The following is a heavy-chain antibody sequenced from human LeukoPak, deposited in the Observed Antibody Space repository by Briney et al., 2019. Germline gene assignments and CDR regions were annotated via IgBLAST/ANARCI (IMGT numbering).Heavy chain of an antibody. CDR2: ISSSSSYI. D-gene: IGHD4-17*01. Sequence: TGGSLRLSCAASGFTFSSYSMNWVRQAPGKGLEWVSSISSSSSYIYYADSVKGRFTIPRDNAKNSLYLQMNSLRAEDTAVYYCARSESGDYDFDYWGQGTLVTVSS. V-gene: IGHV3-21*01. J-gene: IGHJ4*02. CDR3: ARSESGDYDFDY. CDR1: GFTFSSYS.